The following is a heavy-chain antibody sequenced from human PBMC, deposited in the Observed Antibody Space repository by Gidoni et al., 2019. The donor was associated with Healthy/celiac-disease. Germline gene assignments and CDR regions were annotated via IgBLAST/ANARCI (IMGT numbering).Heavy chain of an antibody. Sequence: QVQLQESGPGLVKPSETLSLTCTVSGGSISSYYWSWIRQPAGKGLEWIGRIYTSGSTNYNPSLKSRVTMSVDTSKNQFSLKLSSVTAADTAVYYCARGVITMVRGRMADGMDVWGQGTTVTVSS. CDR3: ARGVITMVRGRMADGMDV. CDR1: GGSISSYY. CDR2: IYTSGST. D-gene: IGHD3-10*01. V-gene: IGHV4-4*07. J-gene: IGHJ6*02.